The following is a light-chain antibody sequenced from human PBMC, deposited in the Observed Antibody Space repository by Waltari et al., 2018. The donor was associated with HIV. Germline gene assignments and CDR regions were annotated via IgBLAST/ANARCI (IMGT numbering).Light chain of an antibody. V-gene: IGLV1-47*01. CDR3: ATWDDSLRGVV. Sequence: QSVLTQPPSASGTPGQRISISCFGSSSNIGSNYVYWYQQLPGTAPNLLIYRNNQRPSGVPDRFSGSKSGTSASLAISGLRSEDEADYYCATWDDSLRGVVFGGGAKLPVL. CDR1: SSNIGSNY. CDR2: RNN. J-gene: IGLJ2*01.